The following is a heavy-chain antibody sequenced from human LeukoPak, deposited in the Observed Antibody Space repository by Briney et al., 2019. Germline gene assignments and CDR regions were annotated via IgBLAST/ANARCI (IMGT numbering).Heavy chain of an antibody. CDR1: GFTFSSYW. D-gene: IGHD3-3*01. Sequence: GESLKISCAASGFTFSSYWMHWVRQAPGKGLVWVSRINTDGSSTSYADSVKGRFTISRDDSKNTLYLQMSSLKTEDTAVYYCAKHIYGVVSIQQWGQGTMVTVSS. CDR2: INTDGSST. V-gene: IGHV3-74*01. J-gene: IGHJ1*01. CDR3: AKHIYGVVSIQQ.